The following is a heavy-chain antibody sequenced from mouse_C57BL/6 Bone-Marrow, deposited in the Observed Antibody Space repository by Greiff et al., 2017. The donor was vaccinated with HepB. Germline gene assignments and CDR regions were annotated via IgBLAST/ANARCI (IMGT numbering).Heavy chain of an antibody. CDR2: IRSKSNNYAT. D-gene: IGHD4-1*01. CDR1: GFSFNTYA. J-gene: IGHJ4*01. Sequence: EVQLVESGGGLVQPKGSLKLSCAASGFSFNTYAMNWVRQAPGKGLEWVARIRSKSNNYATYYADSVKDRFTISRDDSESMLYLQMNNLKTEDTAMYYCFSWDGYAMDYWGQGTSVTVSS. V-gene: IGHV10-1*01. CDR3: FSWDGYAMDY.